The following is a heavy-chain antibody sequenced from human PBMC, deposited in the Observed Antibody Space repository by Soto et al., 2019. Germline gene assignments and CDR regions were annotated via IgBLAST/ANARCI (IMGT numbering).Heavy chain of an antibody. CDR2: IKQDGSEK. D-gene: IGHD3-10*01. J-gene: IGHJ6*02. CDR3: ARATWRLWFGEDYYGMDV. CDR1: GFTFSSYW. Sequence: QPGGSLRLSCAASGFTFSSYWMSWVRQAPGKGLEWVANIKQDGSEKYYVDSVKGRFTISRDNAKNSLYLQMNSLRAEDTAVYYCARATWRLWFGEDYYGMDVWGQGTTVTVSS. V-gene: IGHV3-7*03.